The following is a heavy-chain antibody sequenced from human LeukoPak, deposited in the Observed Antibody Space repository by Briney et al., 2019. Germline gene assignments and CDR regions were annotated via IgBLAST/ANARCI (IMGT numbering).Heavy chain of an antibody. D-gene: IGHD3-3*01. CDR2: IYYSGST. J-gene: IGHJ5*02. CDR1: GDSISSNFYS. CDR3: ARDGTGSGYYSGWFDP. Sequence: PSETLSLTCAVSGDSISSNFYSWSWIRQPPGKGLEWIGYIYYSGSTYYNPSLKSRVTISVDTSKNQFSLKLSSVTAADTAVYYCARDGTGSGYYSGWFDPWGQGTLVTVSS. V-gene: IGHV4-31*11.